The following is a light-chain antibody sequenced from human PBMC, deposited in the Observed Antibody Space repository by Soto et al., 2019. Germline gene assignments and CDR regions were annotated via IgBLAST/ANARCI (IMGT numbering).Light chain of an antibody. J-gene: IGKJ1*01. Sequence: DIQMTQSPSTLSASVGDRVTITCRASQSISSWLAWYQQKPGKAPKTLIYKASSLESGVPSRFSGSGSGTEFTLTISSLQPDDFATYYCQQYNSYSSWTFGQGTKV. CDR3: QQYNSYSSWT. V-gene: IGKV1-5*03. CDR1: QSISSW. CDR2: KAS.